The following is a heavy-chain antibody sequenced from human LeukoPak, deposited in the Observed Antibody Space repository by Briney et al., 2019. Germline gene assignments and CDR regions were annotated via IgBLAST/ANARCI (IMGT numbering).Heavy chain of an antibody. Sequence: SETLSLTCTVSGGSISSSSYYWGWIRQPPGKGLERIGTIYYSGSTYYNPSLKSRVTISVDTSKNQFSLKLSSVTAADTAVYYCAAMITGTTGYWGQGTLVTVSS. D-gene: IGHD1-7*01. CDR3: AAMITGTTGY. V-gene: IGHV4-39*01. CDR1: GGSISSSSYY. CDR2: IYYSGST. J-gene: IGHJ4*02.